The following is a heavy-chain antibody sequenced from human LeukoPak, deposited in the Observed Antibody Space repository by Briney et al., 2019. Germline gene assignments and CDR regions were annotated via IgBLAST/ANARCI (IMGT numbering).Heavy chain of an antibody. CDR3: ARESRREGYFDY. V-gene: IGHV1-69*05. CDR1: GGTFSSYA. Sequence: SVKVSCKASGGTFSSYAISWVRQAPGQGLEWMGGIIPIFGTANYAQKSQGRVTITTDESTSTAYMELSSLRSEDTAVYYCARESRREGYFDYWGQGTLVTVSS. J-gene: IGHJ4*02. CDR2: IIPIFGTA.